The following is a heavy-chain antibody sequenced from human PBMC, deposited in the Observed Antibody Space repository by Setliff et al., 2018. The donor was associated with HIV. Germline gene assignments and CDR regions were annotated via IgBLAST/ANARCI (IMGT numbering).Heavy chain of an antibody. CDR2: IVVGSGNT. CDR3: AADETTNGWLVQDAFDI. Sequence: ASVKVSCKASGFTFTSSAMQWVRQARGQRLEWIGWIVVGSGNTNYAQKFRERVTITRNVSTSTVYMELSSLRSEDTAVYYCAADETTNGWLVQDAFDIWGQGTMVTVS. CDR1: GFTFTSSA. D-gene: IGHD6-19*01. J-gene: IGHJ3*02. V-gene: IGHV1-58*02.